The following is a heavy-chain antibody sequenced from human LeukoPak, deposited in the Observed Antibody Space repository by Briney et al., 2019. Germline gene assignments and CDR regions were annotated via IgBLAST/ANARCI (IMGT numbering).Heavy chain of an antibody. CDR3: ARWDMVRGVIRAFDI. CDR1: GYTFTGYY. CDR2: INPNSGGT. J-gene: IGHJ3*02. V-gene: IGHV1-2*02. D-gene: IGHD3-10*01. Sequence: ASVKVSCTASGYTFTGYYMHWVRQAPGQGLEWMGWINPNSGGTNYAQKFQGRVTMTRDTSISTAYMELSRLRSEDTAVYYCARWDMVRGVIRAFDIWGQGTMVTVSS.